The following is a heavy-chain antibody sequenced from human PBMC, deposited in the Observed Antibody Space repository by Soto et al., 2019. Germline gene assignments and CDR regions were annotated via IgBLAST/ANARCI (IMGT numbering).Heavy chain of an antibody. CDR1: GGSIRSLY. Sequence: PSETLSLTCSVSGGSIRSLYWAWIRQPPGKGLEWIGFISDNGRSKYNPSLMSRATMSVDTSKNQFSLTLTSVTAADTAFYFCARDPGSSGPEDVKWGQGDLVTVSS. CDR2: ISDNGRS. D-gene: IGHD3-22*01. CDR3: ARDPGSSGPEDVK. J-gene: IGHJ4*02. V-gene: IGHV4-59*11.